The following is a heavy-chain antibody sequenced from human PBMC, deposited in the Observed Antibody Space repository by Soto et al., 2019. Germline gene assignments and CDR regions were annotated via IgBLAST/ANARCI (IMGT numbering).Heavy chain of an antibody. CDR1: GGSTNNYY. J-gene: IGHJ5*02. CDR2: IYSSGST. V-gene: IGHV4-59*01. CDR3: ATYAGYSSPPNCYKRLDP. Sequence: LSLTCTVSGGSTNNYYWSWIRQPPGKGLEWIGYIYSSGSTNYNPSLQSRVTISIDTSKNQFFLRLNSVTAADTAVYYCATYAGYSSPPNCYKRLDPCGQGTLVTVSS. D-gene: IGHD2-2*02.